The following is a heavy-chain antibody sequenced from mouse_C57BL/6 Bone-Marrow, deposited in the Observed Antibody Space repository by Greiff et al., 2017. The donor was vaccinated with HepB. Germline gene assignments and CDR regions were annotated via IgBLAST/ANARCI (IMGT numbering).Heavy chain of an antibody. CDR2: INYDGSST. D-gene: IGHD1-1*01. V-gene: IGHV5-16*01. CDR1: GFTISDYY. J-gene: IGHJ4*01. Sequence: EVQRVESEGGLVQPGSSMKLSCTASGFTISDYYMAWVRQVPEKGLEWVANINYDGSSTYYLDSLKSRFIISRDNAKNILYLQMSSLKSEDTATYYCAREGSSYAMDYWGQGTSVTVSS. CDR3: AREGSSYAMDY.